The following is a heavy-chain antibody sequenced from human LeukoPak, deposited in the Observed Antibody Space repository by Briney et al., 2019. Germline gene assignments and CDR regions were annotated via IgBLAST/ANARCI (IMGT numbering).Heavy chain of an antibody. CDR2: ISSTSSYI. V-gene: IGHV3-21*01. CDR3: ARSQSRYFDLDLGFFDY. J-gene: IGHJ4*02. Sequence: GGSLRLSCAASGYTFSSYMNCGRQAPGKGLEWVPSISSTSSYIYYADSVKGRFTISRDNAKNSLYLQMNSLRADDTAVYYCARSQSRYFDLDLGFFDYWGQGTLVTVSS. CDR1: GYTFSSY. D-gene: IGHD3-9*01.